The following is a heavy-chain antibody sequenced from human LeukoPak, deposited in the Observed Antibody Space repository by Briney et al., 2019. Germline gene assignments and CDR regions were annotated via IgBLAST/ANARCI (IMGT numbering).Heavy chain of an antibody. V-gene: IGHV3-48*01. CDR2: IGIDSGNT. J-gene: IGHJ4*02. CDR3: ARDYMYAFDN. Sequence: GGYLRLSWADSGFTFRDYSMNWLRQAQGKGLEWISYIGIDSGNTNYADSVKGRFTISGDKAKNSLYLQMNSLRVEDTAVYYCARDYMYAFDNWGQGTLVTVSS. CDR1: GFTFRDYS. D-gene: IGHD2-8*01.